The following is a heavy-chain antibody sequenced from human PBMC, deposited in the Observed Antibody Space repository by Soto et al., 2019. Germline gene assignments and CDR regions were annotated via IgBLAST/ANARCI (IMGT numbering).Heavy chain of an antibody. V-gene: IGHV4-30-4*01. CDR1: GGSISSGDYY. CDR2: TYYSVST. J-gene: IGHJ4*02. Sequence: PSETLSLTCTVSGGSISSGDYYWSWIRQPPGKGLEWIGYTYYSVSTYYNPSLKSRVTISVDTSKNQFSLKLSSVTAADTAVYYCAREPIAVAGYFDYWGQGTLVTVSS. D-gene: IGHD6-19*01. CDR3: AREPIAVAGYFDY.